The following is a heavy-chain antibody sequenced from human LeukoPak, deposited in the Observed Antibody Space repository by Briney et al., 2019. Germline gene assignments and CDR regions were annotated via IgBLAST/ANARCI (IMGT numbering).Heavy chain of an antibody. V-gene: IGHV3-74*01. CDR2: ISPTGSTT. J-gene: IGHJ4*02. CDR1: GFSFSGHW. Sequence: GGSLRLSCTASGFSFSGHWMHWARQLPGKGLVWVSRISPTGSTTSYADSVKGRFTVSRDNAKNTLYLQVNNLRAEDTAVYYCARGPNSNWSGLDVRGQGTLLTVSS. CDR3: ARGPNSNWSGLDV. D-gene: IGHD6-6*01.